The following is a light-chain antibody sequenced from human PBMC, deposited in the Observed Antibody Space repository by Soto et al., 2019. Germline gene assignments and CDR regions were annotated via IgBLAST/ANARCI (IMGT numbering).Light chain of an antibody. CDR3: RQSYSSPYT. Sequence: DIQMTQSPSSLSASVGDRVTIACRASQFISTYLNWYQHKPGKAPKLLIYAASSLKSGVPSRFVGSGSGTDFTLTINSLQPEDFATYYCRQSYSSPYTFGQGTKVDIK. CDR2: AAS. V-gene: IGKV1-39*01. J-gene: IGKJ2*01. CDR1: QFISTY.